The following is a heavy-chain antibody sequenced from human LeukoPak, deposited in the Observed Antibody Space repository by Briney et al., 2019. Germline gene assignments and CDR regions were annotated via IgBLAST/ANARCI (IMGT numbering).Heavy chain of an antibody. J-gene: IGHJ4*02. V-gene: IGHV4-4*02. CDR1: GGSISSDNW. CDR3: ARYHCSTTTCYYFEY. CDR2: SYQSGSP. D-gene: IGHD2-2*01. Sequence: SETLSLTCAVSGGSISSDNWWSWVRQPPGKGLEWIGESYQSGSPNYNSSLKSRVTISADTSKNQFSLKLSSVTAADTAVYYCARYHCSTTTCYYFEYWGQGILVTVSS.